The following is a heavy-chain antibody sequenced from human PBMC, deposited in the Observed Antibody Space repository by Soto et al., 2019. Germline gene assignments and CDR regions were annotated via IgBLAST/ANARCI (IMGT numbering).Heavy chain of an antibody. D-gene: IGHD3-9*01. Sequence: EVQLVNSGGGLVQPGGSLRLSCAASGFTVSNNYMSWVRQAPGKGLEWVSVIYRGGSTYYADSVKDRFTISRDNSENTLYLQMSSLRAEDTAVYYCARARFGGLGASFADYWGQGTRVTVSS. J-gene: IGHJ4*02. V-gene: IGHV3-66*01. CDR3: ARARFGGLGASFADY. CDR2: IYRGGST. CDR1: GFTVSNNY.